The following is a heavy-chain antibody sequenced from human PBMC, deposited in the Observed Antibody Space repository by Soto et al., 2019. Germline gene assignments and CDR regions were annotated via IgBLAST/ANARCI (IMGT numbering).Heavy chain of an antibody. CDR2: ISAYNGNT. Sequence: QVQLVQSGAEVKKPGASVKVSCKASGYTFTSYGISWVRQAPGQGLEWMGWISAYNGNTNYAQKLQGRITMTTDTSTSTAYMELRSLRSDDTAVYYCARDSSYYGYAEYFQHWGQGTLVTVSS. D-gene: IGHD3-10*01. J-gene: IGHJ1*01. V-gene: IGHV1-18*01. CDR3: ARDSSYYGYAEYFQH. CDR1: GYTFTSYG.